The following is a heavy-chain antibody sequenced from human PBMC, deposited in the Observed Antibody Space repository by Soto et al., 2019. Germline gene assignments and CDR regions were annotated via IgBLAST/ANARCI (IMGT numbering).Heavy chain of an antibody. CDR3: ARAVRYDFWSGYPIANVRIKDGGQEYYFDY. CDR1: GYTFTSYG. CDR2: ISAYNGNT. V-gene: IGHV1-18*01. D-gene: IGHD3-3*01. Sequence: ASVKVSCKASGYTFTSYGISWVRQAPGQGLEWMGWISAYNGNTNYAQKLQGRVTMTTDTSTSTAYMELRSLRSDDTAVYYCARAVRYDFWSGYPIANVRIKDGGQEYYFDYWGQGTLVTVSS. J-gene: IGHJ4*02.